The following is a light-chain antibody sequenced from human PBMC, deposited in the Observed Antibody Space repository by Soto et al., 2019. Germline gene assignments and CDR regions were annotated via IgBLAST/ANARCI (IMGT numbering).Light chain of an antibody. J-gene: IGLJ2*01. Sequence: QSVLTQPPSVSGAPGQRVTISCTGSSSNIGAGYDVHWYQQLPGTAPKLLIYGNSNRPSGVPDRFSGSKSGTSAALAITGLQDEDEADDYCQSYDSSLGGPVVFGGGTKVTVL. CDR2: GNS. CDR3: QSYDSSLGGPVV. CDR1: SSNIGAGYD. V-gene: IGLV1-40*01.